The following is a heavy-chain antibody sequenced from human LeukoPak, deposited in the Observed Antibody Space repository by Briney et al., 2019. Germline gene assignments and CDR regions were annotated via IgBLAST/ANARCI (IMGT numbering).Heavy chain of an antibody. CDR3: ARHAFPSDSSGYYPDY. J-gene: IGHJ4*02. D-gene: IGHD3-22*01. CDR1: GHSISSGYH. Sequence: KPSETLSLTCAVSGHSISSGYHWGWIRQAPGKGLEWIGNMYHSGTTYYNPSLKSRVTISVDRSKNQFSLKVTSVTAADTAVYYCARHAFPSDSSGYYPDYWGQGTLVTVSS. V-gene: IGHV4-38-2*01. CDR2: MYHSGTT.